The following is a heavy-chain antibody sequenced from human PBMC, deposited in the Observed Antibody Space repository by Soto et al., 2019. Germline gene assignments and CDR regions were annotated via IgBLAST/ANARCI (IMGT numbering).Heavy chain of an antibody. CDR1: GGSISSYY. V-gene: IGHV4-59*01. Sequence: SETLSLTCTVSGGSISSYYWSWIRQPPGKGLEWIGYIYYSGSTNYNPSLKSRVTISVDTSKNQFSLKLSSVTAADTAVYYCARHGGREPTGYYFDYWGQGTLVTVSS. CDR3: ARHGGREPTGYYFDY. J-gene: IGHJ4*02. D-gene: IGHD4-17*01. CDR2: IYYSGST.